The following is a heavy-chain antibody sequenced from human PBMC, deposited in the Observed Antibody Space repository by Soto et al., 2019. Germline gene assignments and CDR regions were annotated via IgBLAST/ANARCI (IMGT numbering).Heavy chain of an antibody. D-gene: IGHD3-22*01. CDR2: IIPILGIA. Sequence: QVQLVQSGAEVKKPGSSVKVSCKASGGTFSSYTISWVRQAPGQGLEWMGRIIPILGIANYAQKFQGRVTITADKSTSTAYMELSSLGSEDTAVYYCARDASIRSGFVDYWGQGTLVTVSS. J-gene: IGHJ4*02. V-gene: IGHV1-69*08. CDR1: GGTFSSYT. CDR3: ARDASIRSGFVDY.